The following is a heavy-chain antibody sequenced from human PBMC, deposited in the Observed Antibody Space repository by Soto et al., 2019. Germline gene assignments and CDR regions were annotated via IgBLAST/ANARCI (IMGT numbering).Heavy chain of an antibody. V-gene: IGHV3-21*01. D-gene: IGHD1-1*01. Sequence: EVQLVESGGGLVKPGGSLRLSCAASGFTFSSYSMSWVRQAPGKGLEWVSSISGTSTYIYYADSVRGRFTISSDNAKNSLYLQMNSLRAEDTAVYYCARGAPTGTLDYFDDWGQGTLVTVSS. CDR2: ISGTSTYI. CDR3: ARGAPTGTLDYFDD. CDR1: GFTFSSYS. J-gene: IGHJ4*02.